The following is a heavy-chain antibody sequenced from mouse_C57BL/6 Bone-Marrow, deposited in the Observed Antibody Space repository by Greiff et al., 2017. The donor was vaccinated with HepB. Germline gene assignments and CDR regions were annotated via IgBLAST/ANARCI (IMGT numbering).Heavy chain of an antibody. Sequence: EVQVVESEGGLVQPGSSMKLSCTASGFTFSDYYMAWVRQVPEKGLEWVANINYDGSSTYYLDSLKSRFIISRDNAKNILYLQMSSLKSEDTATYYCARDLGTTVVFDYWGQGTTLTVSS. CDR2: INYDGSST. V-gene: IGHV5-16*01. CDR3: ARDLGTTVVFDY. CDR1: GFTFSDYY. D-gene: IGHD1-1*01. J-gene: IGHJ2*01.